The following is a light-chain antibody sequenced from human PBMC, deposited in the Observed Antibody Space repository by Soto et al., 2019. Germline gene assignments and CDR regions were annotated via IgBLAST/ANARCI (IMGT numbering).Light chain of an antibody. CDR3: QQYNNWPPWT. CDR1: QSVSSN. CDR2: GAS. J-gene: IGKJ1*01. Sequence: EIVMTQSPATLSVSPGERATLSCRASQSVSSNLAWYQQKPGQAPRLLIYGASTRATGIPARFNGSGAGTEFTLTISSLKSEDFAVYYWQQYNNWPPWTFGQGTKVEIK. V-gene: IGKV3-15*01.